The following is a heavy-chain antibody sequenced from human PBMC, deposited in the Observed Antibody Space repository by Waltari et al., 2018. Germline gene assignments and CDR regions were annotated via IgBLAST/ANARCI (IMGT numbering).Heavy chain of an antibody. Sequence: QVHLQESGPGLVKPSETLSLNCRVSGGYIRNYYWSWIRQPAGKGPEWIGRIYSSGTTDYTTSLKSRDTMSVDTPKNEFSLNVASVTAADTAVYYCARGPYCGGDCYLDSWGQGTLVTVSS. CDR3: ARGPYCGGDCYLDS. CDR1: GGYIRNYY. CDR2: IYSSGTT. D-gene: IGHD2-21*01. J-gene: IGHJ4*02. V-gene: IGHV4-4*07.